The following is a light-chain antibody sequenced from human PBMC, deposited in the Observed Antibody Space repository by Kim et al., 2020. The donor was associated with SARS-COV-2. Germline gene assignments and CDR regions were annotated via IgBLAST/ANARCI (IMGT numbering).Light chain of an antibody. Sequence: LTQPASVSGSPGQSITISCTGTSSDVGGYNYVSWYQQHPGKAPKLMIYDVSKRPSGVSNRFSVSKSGNPASLTISGLQAEDEADYYCSSYTSSSTFYVFGAGTKVTVL. V-gene: IGLV2-14*01. J-gene: IGLJ1*01. CDR2: DVS. CDR3: SSYTSSSTFYV. CDR1: SSDVGGYNY.